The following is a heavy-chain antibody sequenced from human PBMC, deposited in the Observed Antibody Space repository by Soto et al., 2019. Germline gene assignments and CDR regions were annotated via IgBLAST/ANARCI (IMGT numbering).Heavy chain of an antibody. CDR1: GYTFTSYY. V-gene: IGHV1-46*01. CDR2: INPSGGST. J-gene: IGHJ4*02. CDR3: SSSYYYYDSSGYFSSPPDY. Sequence: ASVKVSCKASGYTFTSYYMHWVRQAPGQGLERMGIINPSGGSTSYAQKFQGRVTMTRDTSTSTVYMELISLRSEDTALYFCSSSYYYYDSSGYFSSPPDYWGQGTLVTVSS. D-gene: IGHD3-22*01.